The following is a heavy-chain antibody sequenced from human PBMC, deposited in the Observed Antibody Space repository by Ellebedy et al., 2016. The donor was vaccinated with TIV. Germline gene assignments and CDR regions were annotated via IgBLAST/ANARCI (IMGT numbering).Heavy chain of an antibody. J-gene: IGHJ4*02. D-gene: IGHD3-10*01. CDR3: ARYSGGYFPDY. CDR1: GFTFRNYA. Sequence: GESLKISCAASGFTFRNYAMSWVRQAPGKGLEWVSGISGSGSSRYYVDSVKGRFTISRDNSKNTLYLQMNSLTVEDSAVYYCARYSGGYFPDYWGQGILVTVSS. V-gene: IGHV3-23*01. CDR2: ISGSGSSR.